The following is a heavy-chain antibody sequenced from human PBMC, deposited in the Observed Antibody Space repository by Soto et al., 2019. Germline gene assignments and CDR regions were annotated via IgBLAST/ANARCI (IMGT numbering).Heavy chain of an antibody. Sequence: PGGSLRLSCAASGFTFSSYGMHWVRQAPGKGLERVAVIWYDGSNKYYADSVKGRSTISRDNSKNTLYLQMNSLRAEDTAVYYCARDLGLMVRGVIIPYYFDYWGQGTLVTVSS. CDR2: IWYDGSNK. D-gene: IGHD3-10*01. J-gene: IGHJ4*02. CDR3: ARDLGLMVRGVIIPYYFDY. V-gene: IGHV3-33*01. CDR1: GFTFSSYG.